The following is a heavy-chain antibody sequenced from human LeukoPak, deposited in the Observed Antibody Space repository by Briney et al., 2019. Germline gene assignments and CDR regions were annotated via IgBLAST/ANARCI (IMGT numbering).Heavy chain of an antibody. D-gene: IGHD1-26*01. V-gene: IGHV3-21*04. J-gene: IGHJ4*02. CDR3: AKDRLGAMMYFDF. Sequence: PGGSLRLSCAASGFKFSSYSMKWVRQAPGKGLEWVSFISSSSSYIYYADSLKGRFTISRDNAKNSLYLQVNSLRVEDTAVYYCAKDRLGAMMYFDFWGQGTLVTVSS. CDR1: GFKFSSYS. CDR2: ISSSSSYI.